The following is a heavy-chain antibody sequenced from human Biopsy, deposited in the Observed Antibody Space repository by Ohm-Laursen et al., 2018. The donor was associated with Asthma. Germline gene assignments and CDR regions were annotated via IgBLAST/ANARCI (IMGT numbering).Heavy chain of an antibody. V-gene: IGHV1-24*01. Sequence: GSSVKVSCNISGYSLTDLSMHWVRQAPGQGLEWMGGHDHEEGGTVNAWRFQGRVTMTEDTSTDTAYMELSSLSSDDTAVYYCASDFPKDYVRYNFQFWGQGTLVTVSS. CDR1: GYSLTDLS. CDR3: ASDFPKDYVRYNFQF. CDR2: HDHEEGGT. J-gene: IGHJ4*02. D-gene: IGHD4-17*01.